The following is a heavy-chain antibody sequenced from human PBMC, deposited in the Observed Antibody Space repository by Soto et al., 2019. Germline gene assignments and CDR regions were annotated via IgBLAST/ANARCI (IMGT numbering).Heavy chain of an antibody. Sequence: QVQLVQSGAEVKKPGSSVKVSCKASGGTFSSYAISWVRQAPGQGLEWMGGIIPIFGTANYAQKFQGRVTITADESTSTAYMELSSLRSEDTAVYYCARDPDTTTVTYYYYGMDVWGQGTTVTVSS. CDR2: IIPIFGTA. J-gene: IGHJ6*02. CDR3: ARDPDTTTVTYYYYGMDV. D-gene: IGHD4-17*01. V-gene: IGHV1-69*01. CDR1: GGTFSSYA.